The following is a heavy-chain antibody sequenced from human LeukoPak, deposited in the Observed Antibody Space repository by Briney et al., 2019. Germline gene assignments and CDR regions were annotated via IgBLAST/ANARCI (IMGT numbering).Heavy chain of an antibody. CDR1: GLTFDDYA. V-gene: IGHV3-9*01. CDR3: AKDDGGSFDY. J-gene: IGHJ4*02. Sequence: GGSLSFSCAASGLTFDDYAMHWVRQPPGKGLEWVSGISWNSGSIGYADSVKGRFTISRDNAKNSLYLQMNSLRAEDTALYYCAKDDGGSFDYWGQGTLVTVSS. CDR2: ISWNSGSI.